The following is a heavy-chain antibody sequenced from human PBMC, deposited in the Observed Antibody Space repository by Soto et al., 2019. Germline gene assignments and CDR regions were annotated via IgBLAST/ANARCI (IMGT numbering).Heavy chain of an antibody. Sequence: GGSLRLSCAASGFTFSSYWMSWVRQAPGKGLEWVANIKQDGSEKYYVDSVKGRFTISRDNAKNSRYLQMNSLRAEDTAVYYCARLPIQVVVAATTYYFDYWGQGTLVTVSS. CDR2: IKQDGSEK. D-gene: IGHD2-15*01. V-gene: IGHV3-7*01. CDR3: ARLPIQVVVAATTYYFDY. CDR1: GFTFSSYW. J-gene: IGHJ4*02.